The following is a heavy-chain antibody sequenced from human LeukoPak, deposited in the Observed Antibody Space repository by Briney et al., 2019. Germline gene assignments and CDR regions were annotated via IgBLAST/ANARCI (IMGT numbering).Heavy chain of an antibody. Sequence: GGSLRLSCAASGFTFSSYGMHWVRQAPGKGLEWVAVISYDGSNKYYADSVKGRFTISRDNSKNTLYLQMNSLRAEDTAVYYCARDRDGGDYYDSSGYSHFDYWGQGTLVTVSS. V-gene: IGHV3-30*03. CDR1: GFTFSSYG. D-gene: IGHD3-22*01. CDR3: ARDRDGGDYYDSSGYSHFDY. J-gene: IGHJ4*02. CDR2: ISYDGSNK.